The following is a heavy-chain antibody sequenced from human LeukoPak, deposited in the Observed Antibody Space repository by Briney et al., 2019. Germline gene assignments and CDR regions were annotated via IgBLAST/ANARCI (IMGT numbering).Heavy chain of an antibody. CDR1: GFTFSNSA. Sequence: GGSLRLSCAASGFTFSNSAMTWVRQAPGKGLEWVSSIGGGGSSYYAGSVKGRFTISRDNSKNTLYLQMNSLRAEDTAIFCCVKGVTMVRGSREFDFWGQGTLVTVSS. V-gene: IGHV3-23*01. CDR2: IGGGGSS. CDR3: VKGVTMVRGSREFDF. D-gene: IGHD3-10*01. J-gene: IGHJ4*02.